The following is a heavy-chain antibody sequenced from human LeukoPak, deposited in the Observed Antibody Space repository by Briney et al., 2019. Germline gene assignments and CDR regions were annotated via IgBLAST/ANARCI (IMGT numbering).Heavy chain of an antibody. J-gene: IGHJ6*03. CDR1: GYSISSGYY. Sequence: SPETLSLTCTVSGYSISSGYYWGWIRQPPGKGLEWIGSIYHSGSTYYNPSLKSRVTISVDTSKNQFSLKLSSVTAADTAVYYCATDPGRNYYYYMDVWGKGTTVTVSS. V-gene: IGHV4-38-2*02. CDR2: IYHSGST. CDR3: ATDPGRNYYYYMDV.